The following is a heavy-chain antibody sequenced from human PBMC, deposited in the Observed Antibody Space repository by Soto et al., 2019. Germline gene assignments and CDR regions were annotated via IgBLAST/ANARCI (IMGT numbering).Heavy chain of an antibody. J-gene: IGHJ4*02. CDR3: AIRYYDFWSGYDY. CDR1: GYTFTSYA. Sequence: ASVKVSCKASGYTFTSYAVHWVRQAPGQRLEWMGWINAGNGNTKYSQKFQGRVTITRDTSASTAYMELSSLRSEDTAVYYCAIRYYDFWSGYDYWGQGTLVTVSS. CDR2: INAGNGNT. D-gene: IGHD3-3*01. V-gene: IGHV1-3*01.